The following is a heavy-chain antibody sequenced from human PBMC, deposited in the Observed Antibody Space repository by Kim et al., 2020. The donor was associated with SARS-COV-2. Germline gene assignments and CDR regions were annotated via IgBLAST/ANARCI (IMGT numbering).Heavy chain of an antibody. J-gene: IGHJ4*02. Sequence: PSETLSLTCTVSGGSISSYYWSWIREPPGKGLEWIGYIYYSGSTNYNPSLKSRVTISVDTSKNQFSLKLSSVTAADTAVYYCARLPGGNSGYWGQGTLVTVSS. CDR1: GGSISSYY. V-gene: IGHV4-59*01. CDR2: IYYSGST. CDR3: ARLPGGNSGY. D-gene: IGHD2-21*02.